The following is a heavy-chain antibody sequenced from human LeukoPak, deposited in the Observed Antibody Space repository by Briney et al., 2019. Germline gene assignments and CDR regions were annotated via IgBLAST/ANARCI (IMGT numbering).Heavy chain of an antibody. CDR3: ASGIPQIDGTACYFDY. CDR2: INHSGST. CDR1: GGSFSGYY. D-gene: IGHD2-2*02. Sequence: SETLSLTCAVYGGSFSGYYWSWIRQPPGKGLEWIGEINHSGSTNYNPSLKSRVTISVDTSKNQFSLKLSSVTAADTAVYYCASGIPQIDGTACYFDYFGPGTLVTDCS. J-gene: IGHJ4*02. V-gene: IGHV4-34*01.